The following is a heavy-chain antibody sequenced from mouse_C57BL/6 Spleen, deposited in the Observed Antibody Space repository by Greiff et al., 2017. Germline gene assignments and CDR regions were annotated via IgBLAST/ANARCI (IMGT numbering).Heavy chain of an antibody. J-gene: IGHJ2*01. V-gene: IGHV5-6*01. Sequence: EVKLVESGGDLVKPGGSLKLSCAASGFTFSSYGMSWVRQTPDKRLEWVATISSGGSYTNYPDSVKGRFTISRDNAKNTLYLQMSSLKSEDTAMYYCAVVPGYWGQGTTLTVAS. CDR3: AVVPGY. CDR1: GFTFSSYG. CDR2: ISSGGSYT. D-gene: IGHD1-1*01.